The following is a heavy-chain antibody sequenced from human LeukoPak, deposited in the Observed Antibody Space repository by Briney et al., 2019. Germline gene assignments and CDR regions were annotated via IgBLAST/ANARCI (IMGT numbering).Heavy chain of an antibody. Sequence: PGGTLRLSCAASGFTFSSYGMSWVRQAPGKGLEWVSAISGSGGSTYYADSVKGRFTISRDNSKNTLYLQMNSLRAEDTAVYYCARDYYDFWSGYFHQYYYYYYMDVWGKGTTVTVSS. CDR2: ISGSGGST. CDR1: GFTFSSYG. J-gene: IGHJ6*03. CDR3: ARDYYDFWSGYFHQYYYYYYMDV. D-gene: IGHD3-3*01. V-gene: IGHV3-23*01.